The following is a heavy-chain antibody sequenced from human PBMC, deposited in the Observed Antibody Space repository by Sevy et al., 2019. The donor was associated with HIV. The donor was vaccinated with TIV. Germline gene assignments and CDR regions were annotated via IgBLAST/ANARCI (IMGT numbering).Heavy chain of an antibody. CDR3: AREALVVYATSEWFDP. CDR1: GFTFSSYS. V-gene: IGHV3-48*01. J-gene: IGHJ5*02. D-gene: IGHD2-8*02. CDR2: FSSSSSTI. Sequence: GGSLRLSCAASGFTFSSYSMNWVRQAPGKGLEWVSDFSSSSSTIYYADSVKGRFTISRDNAKNSLYLQMNSLRAEDKAVYYCAREALVVYATSEWFDPWRRGTLVTSPQ.